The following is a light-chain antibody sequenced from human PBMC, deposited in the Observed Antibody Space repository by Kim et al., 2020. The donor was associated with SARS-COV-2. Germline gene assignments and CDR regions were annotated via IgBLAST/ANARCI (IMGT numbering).Light chain of an antibody. J-gene: IGKJ4*01. Sequence: PGESATRSCRATTSVSSYLAWYQQNPGQAPLLLVDAACSRASGIPARSSSSGSGTVFTLTIRSLEPEDFAVYYRQQRSNWLTFGGGTKVDIK. CDR1: TSVSSY. CDR2: AAC. CDR3: QQRSNWLT. V-gene: IGKV3-11*01.